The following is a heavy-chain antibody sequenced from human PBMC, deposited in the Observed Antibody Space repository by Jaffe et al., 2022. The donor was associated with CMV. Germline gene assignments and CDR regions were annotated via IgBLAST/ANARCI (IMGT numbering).Heavy chain of an antibody. V-gene: IGHV3-33*08. CDR3: ARDITVVTPRGNWFDP. CDR2: IWYDGSNK. J-gene: IGHJ5*02. CDR1: GFTFSSYG. Sequence: QVQLVESGGGVVQPGRSLRLSCAASGFTFSSYGMHWVRQAPGKGLEWVAVIWYDGSNKYYADSVKGRFTISRDNSKNTLYLQMNSLRAEDTAVYYCARDITVVTPRGNWFDPWGQGTLVTVSS. D-gene: IGHD2-15*01.